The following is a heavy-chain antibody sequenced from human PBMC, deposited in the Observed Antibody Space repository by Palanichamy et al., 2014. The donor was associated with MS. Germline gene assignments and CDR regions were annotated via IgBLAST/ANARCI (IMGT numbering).Heavy chain of an antibody. CDR1: GFTFSSYD. CDR3: ARDQNDLGMDV. V-gene: IGHV3-13*01. Sequence: QLVEVWGRALVQPGGSLRLSCAASGFTFSSYDMHWVRQATGKGLEWVSAIGTAGDTYYPGSVKGRFTISRENAKNSLYLQMNSLGAGDTAVYYCARDQNDLGMDVWGQGTTVTVSS. CDR2: IGTAGDT. D-gene: IGHD1-1*01. J-gene: IGHJ6*02.